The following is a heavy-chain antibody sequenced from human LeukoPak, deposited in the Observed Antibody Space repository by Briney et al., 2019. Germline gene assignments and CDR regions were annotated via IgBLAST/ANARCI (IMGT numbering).Heavy chain of an antibody. CDR2: IYYTGST. D-gene: IGHD6-19*01. CDR3: ATRRGYTSGWYWLDP. Sequence: SETLSLTCTVSGASITDYYWSWIRQSPGKGLEWIGYIYYTGSTNYNPSLKSRVTMSLDTSKNQFSLKLNSVTSADTAVYYCATRRGYTSGWYWLDPWGQGTRVSVT. V-gene: IGHV4-59*08. J-gene: IGHJ5*02. CDR1: GASITDYY.